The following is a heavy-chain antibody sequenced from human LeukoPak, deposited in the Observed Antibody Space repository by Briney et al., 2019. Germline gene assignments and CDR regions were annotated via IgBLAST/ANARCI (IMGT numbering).Heavy chain of an antibody. D-gene: IGHD6-19*01. CDR1: GGSISSDDYY. V-gene: IGHV4-30-4*08. Sequence: PSETLSLTCTVSGGSISSDDYYWSWIRQPPGKGLEWIGHIYYSGSTYYNPSLKSRLIISVDTSKNQFSLKLSSVTAADTAVYYCAREDEYSSDNTGYWGQGTLVTVSS. J-gene: IGHJ4*02. CDR3: AREDEYSSDNTGY. CDR2: IYYSGST.